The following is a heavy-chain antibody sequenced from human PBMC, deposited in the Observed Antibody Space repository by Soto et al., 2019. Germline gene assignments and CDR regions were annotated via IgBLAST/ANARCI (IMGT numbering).Heavy chain of an antibody. CDR2: ISYDGSDK. V-gene: IGHV3-30-3*01. CDR1: GFIFRDWF. J-gene: IGHJ4*02. Sequence: GGSLRLSCAASGFIFRDWFMSWIRQAPWKGLEWVALISYDGSDKDYADSVKGRFTISRDNSRNTLFLQMNSLRAEDTAVYYCARDYYKYYDSSGYYRSPAYWGQGTLVTVSS. D-gene: IGHD3-22*01. CDR3: ARDYYKYYDSSGYYRSPAY.